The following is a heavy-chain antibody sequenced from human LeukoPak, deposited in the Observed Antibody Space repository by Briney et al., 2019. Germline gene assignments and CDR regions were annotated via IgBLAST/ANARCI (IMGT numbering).Heavy chain of an antibody. J-gene: IGHJ4*02. Sequence: GGSPRLSCAASGFTFSTNAMHWVRQAPDKGLEWVAVISHDGGNKYYADSVKGRFTISRDNSKNTLYLQMNGLRAEETAMYYCATPYTSGWSLYFDNWGQGTLVTVSS. CDR1: GFTFSTNA. CDR3: ATPYTSGWSLYFDN. D-gene: IGHD6-19*01. CDR2: ISHDGGNK. V-gene: IGHV3-30-3*01.